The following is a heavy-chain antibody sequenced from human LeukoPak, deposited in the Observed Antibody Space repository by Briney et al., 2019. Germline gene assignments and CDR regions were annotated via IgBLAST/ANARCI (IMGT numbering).Heavy chain of an antibody. CDR3: ARDLFEWELPSD. D-gene: IGHD1-26*01. CDR2: IYSGGST. V-gene: IGHV3-66*01. CDR1: GFTVSSNY. Sequence: PGGSLRLSCAASGFTVSSNYMSWVRQAPGKGLEWVSVIYSGGSTHYADSVKGRFTISRDNSKNTLYLQMNSLRAEDTAVYYCARDLFEWELPSDWGQGTLVTVSS. J-gene: IGHJ4*02.